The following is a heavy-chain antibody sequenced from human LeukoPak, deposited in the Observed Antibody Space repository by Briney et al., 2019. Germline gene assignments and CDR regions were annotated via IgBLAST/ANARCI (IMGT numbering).Heavy chain of an antibody. CDR1: GGTFSSYG. CDR3: ARADYTGGGYYFDY. Sequence: SVKVSCKASGGTFSSYGINWVRQAPGQGLEWMGGVIPLFATPNYAQNLEGRVTITTDESTSTTYMELRSLRSEDTALYYCARADYTGGGYYFDYWGQGTLDTVSS. D-gene: IGHD4-11*01. CDR2: VIPLFATP. J-gene: IGHJ4*02. V-gene: IGHV1-69*05.